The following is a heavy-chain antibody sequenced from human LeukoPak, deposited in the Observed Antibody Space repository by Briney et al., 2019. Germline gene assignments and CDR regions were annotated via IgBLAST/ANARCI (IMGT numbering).Heavy chain of an antibody. CDR3: ARGVYDSSGYYFDY. Sequence: ASVKVSCKASGYTFTSYDINWVRQATGQGLEWMGWMNPNSGNTGYAQKFQGRVTMTRNTSISTAYMEMSSLRSEDTAVYYCARGVYDSSGYYFDYWGQGTLVTVSS. D-gene: IGHD3-22*01. J-gene: IGHJ4*02. CDR2: MNPNSGNT. V-gene: IGHV1-8*01. CDR1: GYTFTSYD.